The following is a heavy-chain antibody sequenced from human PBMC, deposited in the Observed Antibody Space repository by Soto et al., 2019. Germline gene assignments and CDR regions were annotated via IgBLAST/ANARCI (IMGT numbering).Heavy chain of an antibody. CDR3: ARDAEVFGVITNRYDF. D-gene: IGHD3-3*01. V-gene: IGHV1-3*01. J-gene: IGHJ4*02. Sequence: QVPLVQSGAEVKKPGASVKVSCKTSGYRFTNYGMHWVRQAPGQGLEWMGWINAGTGHTAFSQKLQGRVTINRDTSARTAYMELNNLKYEDTAVYYCARDAEVFGVITNRYDFWGQGTLVTVSS. CDR1: GYRFTNYG. CDR2: INAGTGHT.